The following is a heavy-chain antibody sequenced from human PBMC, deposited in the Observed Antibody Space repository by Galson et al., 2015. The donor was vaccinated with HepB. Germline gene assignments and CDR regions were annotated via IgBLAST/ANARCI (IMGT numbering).Heavy chain of an antibody. J-gene: IGHJ6*02. CDR2: IIPIFGTA. Sequence: SVKVSCKASGGTFSSYAISWVRQAPGQGLEWMGGIIPIFGTANYAQKFQGRVTITADESTSTAYMELSSLRSEDTAVYYCARERETSGVTYYYYGMDVWGQGTAVTVSS. D-gene: IGHD3-3*01. V-gene: IGHV1-69*13. CDR3: ARERETSGVTYYYYGMDV. CDR1: GGTFSSYA.